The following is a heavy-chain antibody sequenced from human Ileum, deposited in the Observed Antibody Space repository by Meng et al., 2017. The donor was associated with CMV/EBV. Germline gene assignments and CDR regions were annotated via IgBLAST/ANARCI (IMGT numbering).Heavy chain of an antibody. D-gene: IGHD3-16*01. Sequence: GPRCGSLRLSCAASGLTVSGNSMNWVRQAPGKGLEWVSLMYSSGSTKYADSVKGRFTISRDNSRNTLYLQMNSLRVEDTAVYYCAGDGGFSDPWGQGTLVTVSS. V-gene: IGHV3-66*01. CDR3: AGDGGFSDP. J-gene: IGHJ5*02. CDR1: GLTVSGNS. CDR2: MYSSGST.